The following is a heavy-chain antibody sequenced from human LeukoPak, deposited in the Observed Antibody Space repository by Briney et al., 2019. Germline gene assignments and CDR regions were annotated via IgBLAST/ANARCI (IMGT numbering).Heavy chain of an antibody. J-gene: IGHJ3*02. CDR2: IKQDGSEK. V-gene: IGHV3-7*01. CDR3: ARGSLYWYSSSWYGDRDAFDI. Sequence: GGSLRLSCAASGFTFSSYWMSWVRQAPGKGLEWVANIKQDGSEKYYVDSVKGRFTISRDNAKNSLYLQMNSLRAEDTAVYYCARGSLYWYSSSWYGDRDAFDIWGQGTMVTVSS. CDR1: GFTFSSYW. D-gene: IGHD6-13*01.